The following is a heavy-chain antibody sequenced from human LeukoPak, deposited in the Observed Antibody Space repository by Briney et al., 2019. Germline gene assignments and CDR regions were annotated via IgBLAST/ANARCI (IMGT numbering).Heavy chain of an antibody. D-gene: IGHD2-15*01. CDR1: GYTFTSYG. Sequence: ASVKVSCKASGYTFTSYGISWVRQAPGRGLEWMGWISAYNGNTNYAQKLQGRVTMTTDTSTSTAYMELRSLRSDDTAVYYCARDRGIYCSGGSCFDYWGQGTLVTVSS. CDR3: ARDRGIYCSGGSCFDY. CDR2: ISAYNGNT. J-gene: IGHJ4*02. V-gene: IGHV1-18*04.